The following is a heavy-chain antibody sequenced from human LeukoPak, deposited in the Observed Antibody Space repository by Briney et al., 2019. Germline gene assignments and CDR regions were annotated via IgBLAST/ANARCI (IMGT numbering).Heavy chain of an antibody. V-gene: IGHV4-31*03. CDR2: IYYRGST. Sequence: SETLSLTSTVSGGSTSRGSYYGRWVCQHARNGLGWSGYIYYRGSTFHHPSLKSRVTISVDTSKSQFSLQQSSVAAAETAVYYCAADLEAVAFDIWGQGTMVTVSS. CDR1: GGSTSRGSYY. D-gene: IGHD6-19*01. CDR3: AADLEAVAFDI. J-gene: IGHJ3*02.